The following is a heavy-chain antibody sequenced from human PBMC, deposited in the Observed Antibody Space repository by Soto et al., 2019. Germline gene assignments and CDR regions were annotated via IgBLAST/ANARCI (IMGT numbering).Heavy chain of an antibody. D-gene: IGHD7-27*01. J-gene: IGHJ4*02. Sequence: EVQLVESGGGLVKPGGSLRLSCTVSGLTFNDAWMNWVRQAPGKGLEWVGRIKSQTDGGTTDYAAPVKGRFTVSRDDSRDTLYLQMDSLKIEDTAVYFCAPAPGYWGSAPLDYWGQGTLVTVSS. CDR1: GLTFNDAW. CDR2: IKSQTDGGTT. V-gene: IGHV3-15*07. CDR3: APAPGYWGSAPLDY.